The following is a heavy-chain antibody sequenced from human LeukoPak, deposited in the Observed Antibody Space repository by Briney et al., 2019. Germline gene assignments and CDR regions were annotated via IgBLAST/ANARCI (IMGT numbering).Heavy chain of an antibody. CDR3: ARAQYYYDTSGYDY. D-gene: IGHD3-22*01. Sequence: GGSLRLSCAASGFTFSSYWMSWVRQAPGKRLEWVANIKQDGSEKYYVDSVKGRFTISRDNAKNSLYLQMNSLRAEDTAVYYCARAQYYYDTSGYDYWGQGTLVTVSS. CDR1: GFTFSSYW. J-gene: IGHJ4*02. V-gene: IGHV3-7*01. CDR2: IKQDGSEK.